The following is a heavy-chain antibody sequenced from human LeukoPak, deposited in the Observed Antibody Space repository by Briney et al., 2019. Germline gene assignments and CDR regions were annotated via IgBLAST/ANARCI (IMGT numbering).Heavy chain of an antibody. CDR2: ISTSSSYI. CDR1: GFTFSSYS. V-gene: IGHV3-21*01. CDR3: ARDSSYYYDSFF. Sequence: GGSPRLSCAASGFTFSSYSMNWVRQAPGKGLEWVSSISTSSSYIYYADSVKGRFTVSRDNAKNSLYLQMNSLRAEDTAVYYCARDSSYYYDSFFWGQGTLVTVSS. D-gene: IGHD3-22*01. J-gene: IGHJ4*02.